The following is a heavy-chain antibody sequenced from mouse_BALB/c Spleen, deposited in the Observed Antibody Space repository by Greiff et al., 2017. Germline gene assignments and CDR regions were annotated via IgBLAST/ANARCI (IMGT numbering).Heavy chain of an antibody. CDR2: IYPGDGDT. V-gene: IGHV1-87*01. D-gene: IGHD1-3*01. J-gene: IGHJ4*01. CDR1: GYTFTSYW. Sequence: QVQLQQSGAELARPGASVKLSCKASGYTFTSYWMQWVKQRPGQGLEWIGAIYPGDGDTRYTQKFKGKATLTADKSSSTAYMQLSSLASEDSAVYYCARRVLYRYDAMDYWGQGTTVTVSA. CDR3: ARRVLYRYDAMDY.